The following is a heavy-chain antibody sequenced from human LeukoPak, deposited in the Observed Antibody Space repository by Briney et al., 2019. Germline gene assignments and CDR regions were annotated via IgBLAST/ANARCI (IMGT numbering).Heavy chain of an antibody. D-gene: IGHD3-3*01. V-gene: IGHV1-69*13. CDR2: IIPIFGTA. Sequence: SVKVSCKASGGTFSSYAISWVRQAPGQGLEWMGGIIPIFGTANYAQKFQGRVTITADEPTSTAYMELSSLRSEDTAVYYCARGAARFLEWPYFDYWGQGTLVTVSS. J-gene: IGHJ4*02. CDR1: GGTFSSYA. CDR3: ARGAARFLEWPYFDY.